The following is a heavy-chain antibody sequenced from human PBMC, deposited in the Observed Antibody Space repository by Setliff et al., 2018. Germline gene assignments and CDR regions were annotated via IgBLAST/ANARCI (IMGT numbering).Heavy chain of an antibody. CDR1: GYKFTDYW. Sequence: PGESLKISCKGSGYKFTDYWIGWVRLMPGKGLEWMGIIYPADSDPRYSPSFQGQVTISVDKSISTVYLHWSSLKASDTAMYYCARSPLDDAFDIWGQGTMVTVSS. J-gene: IGHJ3*02. V-gene: IGHV5-51*01. CDR3: ARSPLDDAFDI. CDR2: IYPADSDP.